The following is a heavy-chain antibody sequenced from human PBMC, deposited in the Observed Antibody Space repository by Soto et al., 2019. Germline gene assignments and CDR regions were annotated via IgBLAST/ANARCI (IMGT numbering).Heavy chain of an antibody. CDR2: ICSSSSYI. CDR1: GFTFSSYS. V-gene: IGHV3-21*01. J-gene: IGHJ6*02. Sequence: PGGSLRLSCAASGFTFSSYSMNWVRQAPGKGLEWVSSICSSSSYIYYADSVKGRFTISRDNAKNSLYLQMNSLRAEDTAVYYCARDGEYSSSSPYYGMDVWGQGTTVTV. D-gene: IGHD6-6*01. CDR3: ARDGEYSSSSPYYGMDV.